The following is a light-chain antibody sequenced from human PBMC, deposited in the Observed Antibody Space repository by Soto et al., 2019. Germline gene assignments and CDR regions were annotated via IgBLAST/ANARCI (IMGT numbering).Light chain of an antibody. J-gene: IGKJ2*01. CDR3: QQYGDSPYT. CDR2: GAS. CDR1: QSVTSSY. V-gene: IGKV3-20*01. Sequence: EIVLTQSPGTLSLSPGEGATLSCRASQSVTSSYLAWYQQRPGQAPRLLIYGASRRATDIPDRIRGSGSGTDFTLTIHRLEPEHFAVYYCQQYGDSPYTFGQGTKVDIK.